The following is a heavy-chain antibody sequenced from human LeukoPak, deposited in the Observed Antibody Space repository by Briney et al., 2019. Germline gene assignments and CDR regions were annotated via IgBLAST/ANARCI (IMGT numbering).Heavy chain of an antibody. J-gene: IGHJ4*02. CDR3: TRHSWNPLGRGGYFDY. Sequence: SETLSLTCTVSGASISDYYWNWIRQPPGRGLEWIGYIYSSGNTDYNPSVKSRVTISVDTSKDEFSLKLNSVTAADTAVYYCTRHSWNPLGRGGYFDYWAREPWSPSPQ. CDR1: GASISDYY. D-gene: IGHD1-26*01. V-gene: IGHV4-4*09. CDR2: IYSSGNT.